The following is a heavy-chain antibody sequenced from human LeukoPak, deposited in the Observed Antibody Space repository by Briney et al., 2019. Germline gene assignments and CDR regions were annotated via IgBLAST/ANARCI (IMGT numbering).Heavy chain of an antibody. CDR2: IKQDEGQK. V-gene: IGHV3-7*01. J-gene: IGHJ4*02. CDR1: GFTFSRYW. Sequence: GGSLRLSCAASGFTFSRYWMTWVRQAPGKGLEWVATIKQDEGQKYYVDSVRGRFTISRDNAKSSLYLQMNSLRVEDTAVYYCARESAGSISLVEFDYWGQGTLVSVSS. CDR3: ARESAGSISLVEFDY. D-gene: IGHD1-1*01.